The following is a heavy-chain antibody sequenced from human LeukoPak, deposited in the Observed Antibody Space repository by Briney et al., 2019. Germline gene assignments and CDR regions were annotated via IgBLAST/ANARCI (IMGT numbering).Heavy chain of an antibody. V-gene: IGHV1-8*01. CDR2: MNPNSGNT. D-gene: IGHD3-10*01. CDR3: ARGFTPKSITMVHTTGAWFDP. CDR1: GYTFTSYD. Sequence: GASVKVSCKASGYTFTSYDINRVRQATGQGLEWMGWMNPNSGNTGYAQKFQGRVTMTRNTSISTAYMELSSLRSEDTAVYYCARGFTPKSITMVHTTGAWFDPWGQGTLVTVSS. J-gene: IGHJ5*02.